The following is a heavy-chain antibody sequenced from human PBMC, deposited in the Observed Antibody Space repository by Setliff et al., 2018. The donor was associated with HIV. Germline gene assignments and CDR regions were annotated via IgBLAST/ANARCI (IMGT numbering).Heavy chain of an antibody. CDR3: ARKEPTAYCGSGSYVPTFPPPLIY. J-gene: IGHJ4*02. V-gene: IGHV4-4*07. CDR1: GGSISSYY. D-gene: IGHD3-10*01. Sequence: SETLSLTCTVSGGSISSYYWRWIRQSAGKGLEWIGHIYTSGGTNYNPSLKSRVSMSVDTSKNQLSLKLSYVTAADTAVYYCARKEPTAYCGSGSYVPTFPPPLIYWGQGTLVTVSS. CDR2: IYTSGGT.